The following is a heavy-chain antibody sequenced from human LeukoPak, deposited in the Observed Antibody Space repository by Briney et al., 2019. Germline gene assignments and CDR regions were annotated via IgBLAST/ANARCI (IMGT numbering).Heavy chain of an antibody. CDR3: AKSPVSSCRGSFCYPFDY. CDR1: GFTFSSYS. V-gene: IGHV3-48*01. CDR2: ISSSSSTI. D-gene: IGHD2-15*01. J-gene: IGHJ4*02. Sequence: QSGGSLRLSCAASGFTFSSYSMNWVRQAPGKGLEWVSYISSSSSTIYYADSVKGRFTISRDNAKNSLYLQMNSLRAEDTAVYFCAKSPVSSCRGSFCYPFDYWGQGNLVTVSS.